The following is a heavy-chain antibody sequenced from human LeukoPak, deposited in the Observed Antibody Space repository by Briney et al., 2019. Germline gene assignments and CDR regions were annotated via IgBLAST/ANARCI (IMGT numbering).Heavy chain of an antibody. CDR3: AKALSYAANFDY. J-gene: IGHJ4*02. Sequence: GGSLGLSCAASGFTFRNYVIHWVRQAPGKGLEWVAVTSSDLNVKLYADSVKGRFTISRDNSRSTLYLQMNSLRAEDTAVYYCAKALSYAANFDYWGQGTLVTVSS. V-gene: IGHV3-30*18. CDR1: GFTFRNYV. D-gene: IGHD2-2*01. CDR2: TSSDLNVK.